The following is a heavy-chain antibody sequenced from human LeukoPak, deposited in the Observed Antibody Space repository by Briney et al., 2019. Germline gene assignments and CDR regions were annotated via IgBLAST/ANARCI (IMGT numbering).Heavy chain of an antibody. J-gene: IGHJ4*02. Sequence: PGGSLRLSCAASGFTFTPHAMHWVRQAPGMGLEWVAFIWFDGSNRYYADSVKGRFTISRDNAKNSLYLQMNSLRVDDTAIYYCTRGFDVSDFWGQGTVVTVSS. CDR3: TRGFDVSDF. CDR1: GFTFTPHA. V-gene: IGHV3-33*01. D-gene: IGHD3-16*01. CDR2: IWFDGSNR.